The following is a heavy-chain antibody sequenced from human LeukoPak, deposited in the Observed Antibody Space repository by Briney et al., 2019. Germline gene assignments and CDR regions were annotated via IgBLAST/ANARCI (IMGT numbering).Heavy chain of an antibody. Sequence: SVKVSCKASGGTFSSYAISWVRQDPGQGLEWMGGIIPIFGTANYAQKFQGRVTITTDESTSTAYMELSSLRSEDTAVYYCASPEEDYYDSSGYYYSWGQGTLVTVSS. J-gene: IGHJ4*02. CDR2: IIPIFGTA. CDR1: GGTFSSYA. CDR3: ASPEEDYYDSSGYYYS. D-gene: IGHD3-22*01. V-gene: IGHV1-69*05.